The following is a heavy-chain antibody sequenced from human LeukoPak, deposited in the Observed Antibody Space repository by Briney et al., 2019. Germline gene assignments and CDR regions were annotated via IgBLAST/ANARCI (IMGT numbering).Heavy chain of an antibody. CDR1: GGTFRSYA. CDR3: ARDDVVVAATGSLDY. CDR2: IIPILGIA. Sequence: SVKVSCQASGGTFRSYAISWVRQAPAQGLEWMGRIIPILGIANYAQKFQGRVTITADKSTSTAYMELSSLRSEDTAVYYCARDDVVVAATGSLDYWGQGTLVTVSS. J-gene: IGHJ4*02. D-gene: IGHD2-15*01. V-gene: IGHV1-69*04.